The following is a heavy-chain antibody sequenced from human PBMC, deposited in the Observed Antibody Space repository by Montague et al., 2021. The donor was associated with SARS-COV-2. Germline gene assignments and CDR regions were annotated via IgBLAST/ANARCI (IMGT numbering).Heavy chain of an antibody. V-gene: IGHV4-59*02. J-gene: IGHJ3*01. D-gene: IGHD6-19*01. CDR1: SGSVYGHY. Sequence: SETLSLTCTVSSGSVYGHYLAWIRQPPAKGLECIAYIFYTGATYYNPSLGSRVSISVDTSKNQVALKVKSVTAADSAFYYCAALGELAGNSFDFWGQGTLVSVSS. CDR3: AALGELAGNSFDF. CDR2: IFYTGAT.